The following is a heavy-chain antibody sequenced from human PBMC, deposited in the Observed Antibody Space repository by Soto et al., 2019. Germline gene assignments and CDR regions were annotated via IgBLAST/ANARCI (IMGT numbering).Heavy chain of an antibody. D-gene: IGHD6-13*01. CDR2: IYYSGST. CDR3: ARDIAAAGYFDC. J-gene: IGHJ4*02. Sequence: QVQLQESGPGLVKPSQTLSLTCTVSGGSIRSGGYYWSWIRQHPGKGLEWIGYIYYSGSTYYNPSLKSRVTLPVDTSKNQFSLKLSSVTAADTAVYYCARDIAAAGYFDCWGQGTLVTVSS. V-gene: IGHV4-31*03. CDR1: GGSIRSGGYY.